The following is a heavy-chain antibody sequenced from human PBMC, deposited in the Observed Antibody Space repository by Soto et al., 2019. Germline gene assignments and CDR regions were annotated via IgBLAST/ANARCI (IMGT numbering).Heavy chain of an antibody. D-gene: IGHD1-26*01. CDR3: ARIGVGSRR. CDR2: LAPISGSP. Sequence: VQMVQSGAEVKEPGSSVKVSCTNSGDTFSHYVMSWERQAPGQGLEWMGSLAPISGSPNYAERFEGRLTISADAGTSTMYMELRSLKYDDTAVYYCARIGVGSRRWGQGTMVTVSS. J-gene: IGHJ3*01. V-gene: IGHV1-69*18. CDR1: GDTFSHYV.